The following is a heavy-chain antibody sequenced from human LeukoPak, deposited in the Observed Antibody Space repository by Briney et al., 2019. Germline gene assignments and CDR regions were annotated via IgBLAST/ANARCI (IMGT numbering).Heavy chain of an antibody. CDR3: ARHYSEYYYGSGSYYLSYYYGMDV. Sequence: PSETLSLTCTVSGGSISSYYWSWIRQPPGKGLGWIGYIYYSGSTNYNPSLKSRVTISVDTSKNQFSLKLSSVTAADTAVYYCARHYSEYYYGSGSYYLSYYYGMDVWGQGTTVTVSS. D-gene: IGHD3-10*01. CDR1: GGSISSYY. V-gene: IGHV4-59*08. J-gene: IGHJ6*02. CDR2: IYYSGST.